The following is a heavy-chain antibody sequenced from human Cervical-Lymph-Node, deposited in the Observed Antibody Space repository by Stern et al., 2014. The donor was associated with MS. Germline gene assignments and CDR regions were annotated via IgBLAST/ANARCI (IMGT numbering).Heavy chain of an antibody. V-gene: IGHV1-8*01. J-gene: IGHJ4*02. CDR2: MNTDSGDT. CDR3: TRGWSA. D-gene: IGHD3-3*01. CDR1: GYTFTSDD. Sequence: VQLVESGAEVKKPGASVKVSCKASGYTFTSDDINWVRQVPGQGLEWMGWMNTDSGDTGYAQKFRGKFTITRDLSISTDYMEMSSLKFEDTAVYYCTRGWSAWGQGTLVTVSS.